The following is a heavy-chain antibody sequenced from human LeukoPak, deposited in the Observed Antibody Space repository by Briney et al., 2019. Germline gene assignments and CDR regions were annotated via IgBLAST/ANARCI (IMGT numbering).Heavy chain of an antibody. CDR2: INHSGST. CDR3: ARRRRSTMITRWYFDL. V-gene: IGHV4-34*01. Sequence: SETLSLTCAVYGGSFSGYYWSWIRQPPGKGLEWIGEINHSGSTNYNPSLKSRVTMSVDTSKNHFSLKLSSVTAADTALYYCARRRRSTMITRWYFDLWGRGTLVTVSS. J-gene: IGHJ2*01. CDR1: GGSFSGYY. D-gene: IGHD3-22*01.